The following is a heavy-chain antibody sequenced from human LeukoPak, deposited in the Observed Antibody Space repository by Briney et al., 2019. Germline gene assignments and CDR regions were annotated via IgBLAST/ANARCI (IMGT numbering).Heavy chain of an antibody. CDR1: GFTFSNAW. CDR2: IKTKRDGGTA. Sequence: GGSLRLSCVASGFTFSNAWMSWVRQAPGKGLEGVGRIKTKRDGGTADYAAIVQGRFTLSRDDAKNTVHLQMNSLKTEDTAVYYCIHYGSGTYTTDYWGQGTLVTVSS. D-gene: IGHD3-10*01. V-gene: IGHV3-15*01. J-gene: IGHJ4*02. CDR3: IHYGSGTYTTDY.